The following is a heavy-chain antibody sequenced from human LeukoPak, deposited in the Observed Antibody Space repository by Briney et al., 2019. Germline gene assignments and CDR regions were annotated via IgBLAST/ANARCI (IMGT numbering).Heavy chain of an antibody. CDR3: ARDGYDYGDYWFDP. D-gene: IGHD4-17*01. Sequence: SVKVSSKASGGTFSSYAVSWVRQAPGQGIEWMEWIIPIFGTANYAQNFQGRVTITADECTSTAYMELSSLRSEDTAVYYGARDGYDYGDYWFDPWGQGTLVTVSS. CDR2: IIPIFGTA. J-gene: IGHJ5*02. V-gene: IGHV1-69*01. CDR1: GGTFSSYA.